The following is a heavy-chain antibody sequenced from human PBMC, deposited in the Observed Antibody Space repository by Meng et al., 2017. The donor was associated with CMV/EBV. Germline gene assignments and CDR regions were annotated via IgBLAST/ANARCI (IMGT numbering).Heavy chain of an antibody. J-gene: IGHJ5*02. CDR1: GGSSSSSSYY. V-gene: IGHV4-39*01. D-gene: IGHD3-3*01. Sequence: ASGGSSSSSSYYWGWSRQPPGRGLEWIGSIYYSGSTYYNPSLKSRVTISVDTSKNQFSLKLSSVTAADTAVYYCARLGRFLEWAIDPWGQGTLVTVSS. CDR3: ARLGRFLEWAIDP. CDR2: IYYSGST.